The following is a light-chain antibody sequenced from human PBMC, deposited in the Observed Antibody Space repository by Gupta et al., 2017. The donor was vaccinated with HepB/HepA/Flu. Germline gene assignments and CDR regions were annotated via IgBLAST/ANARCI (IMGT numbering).Light chain of an antibody. Sequence: EVVMTQSPATLSVSPGERATLSCRASQSVYSNLAWYQQKPGRAPRLLIFATSTRANVIPARFSVSGSGTEFTLTISSLQSEDTAVYYCQQYNYWPRTFGQGTKVEI. J-gene: IGKJ1*01. CDR3: QQYNYWPRT. V-gene: IGKV3-15*01. CDR2: ATS. CDR1: QSVYSN.